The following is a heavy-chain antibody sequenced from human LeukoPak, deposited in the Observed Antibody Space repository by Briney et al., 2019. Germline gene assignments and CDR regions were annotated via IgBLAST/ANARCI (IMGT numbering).Heavy chain of an antibody. D-gene: IGHD1-7*01. V-gene: IGHV3-48*03. Sequence: GGSLRLSCAASGFTFSSYEMNWVRQAPGKGLEWVSYISSSGSTIYYADSVKGRFTISRGNAKNSLYLQMNSLRAEDTAVYYCARDTGTTVDYWGQGTLVTVSS. CDR3: ARDTGTTVDY. J-gene: IGHJ4*02. CDR2: ISSSGSTI. CDR1: GFTFSSYE.